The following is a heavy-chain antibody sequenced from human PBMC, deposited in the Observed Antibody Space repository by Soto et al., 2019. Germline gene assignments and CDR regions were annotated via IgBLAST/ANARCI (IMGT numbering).Heavy chain of an antibody. CDR3: VRAISGSFAL. V-gene: IGHV3-7*04. Sequence: EVQLVESGGGLVQSGGSLRLSCEASGFSFITYWMNWVRQAPGKGLEWLASIKEDGSENQYVDSVKGRMTISRDNPRSSLYLQMNSLSEEDTAVYYCVRAISGSFALWGQGTLVIVSS. CDR1: GFSFITYW. CDR2: IKEDGSEN. D-gene: IGHD3-9*01. J-gene: IGHJ4*02.